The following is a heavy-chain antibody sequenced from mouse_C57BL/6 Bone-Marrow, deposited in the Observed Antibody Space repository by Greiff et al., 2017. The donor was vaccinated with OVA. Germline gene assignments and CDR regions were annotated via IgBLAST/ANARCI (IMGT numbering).Heavy chain of an antibody. D-gene: IGHD2-4*01. CDR2: ITHSGDT. Sequence: VKLVESGPGLVKPSQSLFLTCSITGFPITSGYYWIWIRQSPGKPLEWMGYITHSGDTFYNPSLQSPISITRETSKNQFFLRLNTVTTEDTAMYYCAGAIYDYFAYWGQGTLVTVSA. CDR3: AGAIYDYFAY. CDR1: GFPITSGYY. V-gene: IGHV12-3*01. J-gene: IGHJ3*01.